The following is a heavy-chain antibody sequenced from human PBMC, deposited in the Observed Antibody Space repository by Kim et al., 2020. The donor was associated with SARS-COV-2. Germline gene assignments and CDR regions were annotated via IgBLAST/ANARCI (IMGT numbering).Heavy chain of an antibody. CDR1: GFTFSNYG. V-gene: IGHV3-30*18. D-gene: IGHD6-19*01. J-gene: IGHJ4*02. CDR2: ISYDGSNK. Sequence: GGSLRLSCAVSGFTFSNYGMHWVRQAPGKGLEWVAVISYDGSNKYSADSVKGRFTISSDNSKNTLYLQMNIMRAEDTAIYYCAKRKPSSGWSLDYWGQGT. CDR3: AKRKPSSGWSLDY.